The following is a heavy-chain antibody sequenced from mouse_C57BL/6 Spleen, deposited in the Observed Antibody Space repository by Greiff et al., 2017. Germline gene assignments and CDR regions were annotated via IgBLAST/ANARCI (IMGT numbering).Heavy chain of an antibody. CDR2: IRSKSNNYAT. Sequence: EVQLVESGGGLVQPKGSLKLSCAASGFSFNTYAMNWVRQAPGKGLEWVARIRSKSNNYATYYADSVKDRFTISRDDSESMLYLQMNNLKTEDTAMYYCVRQGSNSLFAYWGQGTLVTVSA. D-gene: IGHD2-5*01. CDR1: GFSFNTYA. CDR3: VRQGSNSLFAY. V-gene: IGHV10-1*01. J-gene: IGHJ3*01.